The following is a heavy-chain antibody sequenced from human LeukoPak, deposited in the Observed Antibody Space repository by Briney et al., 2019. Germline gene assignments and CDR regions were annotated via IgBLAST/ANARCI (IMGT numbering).Heavy chain of an antibody. CDR2: IWYDGSNQ. CDR3: ARERGLLWRAFDI. D-gene: IGHD3-10*01. Sequence: PGRSLRLSCAASGFTFSSYGMHWVRQAPGKGLEWVAVIWYDGSNQYYADSVNGRFHISRDNSKNTLYLQMNSLRAEDTAVYYCARERGLLWRAFDIWGQGTMVTVSS. J-gene: IGHJ3*02. CDR1: GFTFSSYG. V-gene: IGHV3-33*01.